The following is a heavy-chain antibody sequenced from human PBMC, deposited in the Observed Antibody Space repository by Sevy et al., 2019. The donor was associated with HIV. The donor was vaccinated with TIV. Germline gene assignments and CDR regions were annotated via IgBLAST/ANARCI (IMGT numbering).Heavy chain of an antibody. J-gene: IGHJ5*02. CDR1: GDSVSSSSVA. CDR3: ARAITIFGLTIMLDP. Sequence: SQTLSLTCAISGDSVSSSSVAWNWIRQSPSRGLEWLGRTYYRSKWYNDYALSVKNRIIISPDTSKNQLSLQLNSMTPEDTAVYYCARAITIFGLTIMLDPWGLGTLVTVSS. D-gene: IGHD3-3*01. V-gene: IGHV6-1*01. CDR2: TYYRSKWYN.